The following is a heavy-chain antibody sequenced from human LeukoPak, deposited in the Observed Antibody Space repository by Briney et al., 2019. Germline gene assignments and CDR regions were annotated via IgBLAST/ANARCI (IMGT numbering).Heavy chain of an antibody. V-gene: IGHV3-23*01. CDR1: GFAFSGYA. CDR3: AKSLDKFDY. CDR2: ISGSGGST. J-gene: IGHJ4*02. D-gene: IGHD3-9*01. Sequence: GGSLRLSCAASGFAFSGYAMSWVRQAPGKGLEWVSAISGSGGSTYFADSVKGRFTISRDNSKNTLYLQMNSLRAEDTAVYYCAKSLDKFDYWGQGTLVTVSS.